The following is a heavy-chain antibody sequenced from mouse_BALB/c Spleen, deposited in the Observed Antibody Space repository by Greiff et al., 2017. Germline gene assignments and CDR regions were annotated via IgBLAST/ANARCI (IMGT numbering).Heavy chain of an antibody. V-gene: IGHV1S127*01. D-gene: IGHD2-1*01. Sequence: QVQLQQSGPQLVRPGASVKISCKASGYSFTSYWMHWVKQRPGQGLEWIGMIDPSDSETRLNQKFKDKATLTVDKSSSTAYMQLSSPTSEDSAVYKCAGRRGNYVDDYWGQGTTLTVSS. CDR3: AGRRGNYVDDY. J-gene: IGHJ2*01. CDR2: IDPSDSET. CDR1: GYSFTSYW.